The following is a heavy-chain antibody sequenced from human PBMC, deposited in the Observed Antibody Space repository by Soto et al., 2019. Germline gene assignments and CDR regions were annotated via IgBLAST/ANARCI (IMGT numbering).Heavy chain of an antibody. CDR1: GYSFTNYG. CDR2: ISAYNGNT. CDR3: ARDRGVAPPVAGNTHYYYYMDV. J-gene: IGHJ6*03. D-gene: IGHD6-19*01. V-gene: IGHV1-18*01. Sequence: QDQLVQSGVEVKKPGASVKVSCKASGYSFTNYGITWVRQAPGQGIEWMGWISAYNGNTNYAQKFQGIVTMTTDSSTSTAYLELRSLRSDDTAVYYCARDRGVAPPVAGNTHYYYYMDVWGKGTTVTVSS.